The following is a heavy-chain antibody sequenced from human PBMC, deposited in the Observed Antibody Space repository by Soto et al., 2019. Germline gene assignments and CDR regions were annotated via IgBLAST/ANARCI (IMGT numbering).Heavy chain of an antibody. CDR2: IIPIFGTA. J-gene: IGHJ6*02. CDR3: ARPFYTYGDTPGDGMDV. Sequence: QVQLVQSGAEVKKPGSSVKVSCKASGGTFSSYAISWVRQAPGQGLEWMGGIIPIFGTANYAQKFQGRVTITADESTSTAYLELSSLRSEDTAVYYCARPFYTYGDTPGDGMDVWGQGTTVTVSS. D-gene: IGHD4-17*01. V-gene: IGHV1-69*01. CDR1: GGTFSSYA.